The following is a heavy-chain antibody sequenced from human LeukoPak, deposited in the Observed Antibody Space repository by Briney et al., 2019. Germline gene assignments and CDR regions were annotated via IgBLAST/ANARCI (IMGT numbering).Heavy chain of an antibody. CDR3: ATDLGAFLTTHY. V-gene: IGHV1-24*01. Sequence: ASVKVSCKVSGYTLTELSMHWVRQAPGKGLEWMGGFDPEDGETIYAQKFRGRVTMTEDTSTDTAYMELSSLRSEDTAVYYCATDLGAFLTTHYWGQGTLVTVSS. D-gene: IGHD3-9*01. CDR2: FDPEDGET. J-gene: IGHJ4*02. CDR1: GYTLTELS.